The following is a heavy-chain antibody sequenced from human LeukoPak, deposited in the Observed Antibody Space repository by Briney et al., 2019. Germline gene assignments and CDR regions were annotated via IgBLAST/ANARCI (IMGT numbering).Heavy chain of an antibody. V-gene: IGHV4-59*11. Sequence: SETLSLTCTVSGGSISSHYWSWIRQPPGKGLEWIGYIYYSGSTNYNPSLKSRVTISVDTSKNQFPQKLSCVTAADTAVYYCARYCSSTSSRIDAFDIWRQGTMVTVSS. CDR3: ARYCSSTSSRIDAFDI. CDR1: GGSISSHY. CDR2: IYYSGST. D-gene: IGHD2-2*01. J-gene: IGHJ3*02.